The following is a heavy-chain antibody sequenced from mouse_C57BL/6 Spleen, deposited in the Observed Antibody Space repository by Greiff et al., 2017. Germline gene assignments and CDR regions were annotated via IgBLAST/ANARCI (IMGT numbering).Heavy chain of an antibody. CDR1: GYTFTSYW. CDR3: ARGSNWDLDY. D-gene: IGHD4-1*01. J-gene: IGHJ2*01. V-gene: IGHV1-50*01. CDR2: IDPSDSYT. Sequence: QVQLQQPGAELVKPGASVKLSCKASGYTFTSYWMQWVKQRPGQGLEWIGEIDPSDSYTNYNQKFKGKATLTVDTSSSPAYMQLSSLTSEDSAVYYCARGSNWDLDYWGQGTTLTVSS.